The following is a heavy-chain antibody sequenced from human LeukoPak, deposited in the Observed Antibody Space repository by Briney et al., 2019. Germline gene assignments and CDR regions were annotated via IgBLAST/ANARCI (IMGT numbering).Heavy chain of an antibody. CDR1: GGTFSSYA. J-gene: IGHJ4*02. D-gene: IGHD6-13*01. CDR2: IIPIFGTA. Sequence: ASVKVSCKASGGTFSSYAISWVRQAPGQGLEWMGGIIPIFGTANYAQKFQGRVTITADESTSTAYMELSSLRSEDTAVYYCARGKGSRSGYPDYWGRGPLVPVS. V-gene: IGHV1-69*13. CDR3: ARGKGSRSGYPDY.